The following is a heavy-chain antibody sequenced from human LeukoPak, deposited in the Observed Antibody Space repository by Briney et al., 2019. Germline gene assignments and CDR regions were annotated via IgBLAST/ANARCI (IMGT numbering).Heavy chain of an antibody. CDR3: ASAARRVLPFDY. V-gene: IGHV4-4*02. CDR1: GGSISSSNW. CDR2: INHSGST. Sequence: PSGTLSLTCAVSGGSISSSNWWSWVRQPPGKGLEWIGEINHSGSTNYNPSLKSRVTISVDTSKNQFSLKLSSVTAADTAVYYCASAARRVLPFDYWGQGTLVTVSS. J-gene: IGHJ4*02. D-gene: IGHD6-13*01.